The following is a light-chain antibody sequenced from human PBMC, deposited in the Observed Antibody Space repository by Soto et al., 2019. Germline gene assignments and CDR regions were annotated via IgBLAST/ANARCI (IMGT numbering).Light chain of an antibody. J-gene: IGKJ2*01. CDR3: QQYRNSLYT. CDR1: QSVSSSY. Sequence: EIVSTQSPGTLSLSPGERATLSCRASQSVSSSYLAWYQQKPGQAPRLLIYGASSRATGIPDRFSGSGSGTDFTLTISRLEPEDFAVYYCQQYRNSLYTFGQGTKLEIK. V-gene: IGKV3-20*01. CDR2: GAS.